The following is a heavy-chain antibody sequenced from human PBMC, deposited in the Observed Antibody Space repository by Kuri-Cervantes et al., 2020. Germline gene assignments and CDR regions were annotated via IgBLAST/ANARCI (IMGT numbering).Heavy chain of an antibody. J-gene: IGHJ3*02. CDR1: GYTFTAYY. Sequence: ASVKVSCKASGYTFTAYYMHWVRQAPGQGLERMGWIQPHSGGTNYTQKFQGRVTMTRDTSISTAYMELSSLRSDDTAVYYCARVTLDYYDSSNDAFDIWGQGTMVTVSS. CDR3: ARVTLDYYDSSNDAFDI. CDR2: IQPHSGGT. V-gene: IGHV1-2*02. D-gene: IGHD3-22*01.